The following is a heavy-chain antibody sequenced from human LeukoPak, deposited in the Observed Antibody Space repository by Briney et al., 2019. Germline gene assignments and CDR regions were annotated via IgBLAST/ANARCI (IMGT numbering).Heavy chain of an antibody. D-gene: IGHD2-2*01. V-gene: IGHV3-66*02. CDR1: GFTFSSYA. CDR3: ARNVPYYYYMDV. J-gene: IGHJ6*03. Sequence: PGGSLRLSCAASGFTFSSYAMSWVRQAPGKGLEWVSVIYSGGSTYYADSVKGRFTISRDNSKNTLYLQMNSLRAEDTAVYYCARNVPYYYYMDVWGKGTTVTVSS. CDR2: IYSGGST.